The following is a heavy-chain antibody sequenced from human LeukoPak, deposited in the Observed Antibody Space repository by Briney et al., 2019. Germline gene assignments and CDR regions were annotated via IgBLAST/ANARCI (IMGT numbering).Heavy chain of an antibody. J-gene: IGHJ4*02. CDR3: TTLYGSGRFD. CDR1: GFTFSSYG. CDR2: IRYDGSNK. V-gene: IGHV3-30*02. Sequence: GGSLRLSCAASGFTFSSYGMHWVRQAPGKGLEWVAFIRYDGSNKYYADSVKGRFTISRDNSKNTLYLQMTSLKLEDTAVYYCTTLYGSGRFDWGQGTLVTVSS. D-gene: IGHD3-10*01.